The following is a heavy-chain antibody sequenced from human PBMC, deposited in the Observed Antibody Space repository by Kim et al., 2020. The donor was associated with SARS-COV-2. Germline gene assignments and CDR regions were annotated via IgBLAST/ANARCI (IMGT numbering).Heavy chain of an antibody. V-gene: IGHV4-30-4*01. J-gene: IGHJ4*02. CDR3: ARMYYDYVWGSYRRYYFDY. CDR1: GGSISSGDYY. D-gene: IGHD3-16*02. Sequence: SETLSLTCTVSGGSISSGDYYWSWIRQPPGKGLEWIGYIYYSGSTYYNPSLKSRVTISVDTSKNQFSLKLNSVTAADTAVYYCARMYYDYVWGSYRRYYFDYGGQGTLVTVSS. CDR2: IYYSGST.